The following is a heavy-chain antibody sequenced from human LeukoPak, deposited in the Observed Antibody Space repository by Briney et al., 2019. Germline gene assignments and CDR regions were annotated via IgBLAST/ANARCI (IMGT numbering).Heavy chain of an antibody. CDR3: AKTTVTTESYYYYGMDV. D-gene: IGHD4-17*01. V-gene: IGHV3-66*01. CDR2: IYSGGST. Sequence: GGSLRLSCAASGFTVSSNYMSWVRQAPGKGLEWVSVIYSGGSTYYADSVKGRFTISRDNSKNTLYLQMNSLRAEDTAVYYCAKTTVTTESYYYYGMDVWGQGTTVTVSS. CDR1: GFTVSSNY. J-gene: IGHJ6*02.